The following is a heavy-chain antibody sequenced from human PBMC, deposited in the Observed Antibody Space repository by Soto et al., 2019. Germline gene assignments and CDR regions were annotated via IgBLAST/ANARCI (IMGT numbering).Heavy chain of an antibody. CDR2: IYYSGRS. CDR3: ARQRTTVVTQAYFDH. CDR1: GGSITSSSYY. J-gene: IGHJ4*02. Sequence: LSLTCTVSGGSITSSSYYWGWIRQPPGKGLEWIGGIYYSGRSYYNPSLKSRVTMSVDTSKSQFSLTLNSVTAADAAVYYCARQRTTVVTQAYFDHWGQGTLVTVSS. D-gene: IGHD4-17*01. V-gene: IGHV4-39*01.